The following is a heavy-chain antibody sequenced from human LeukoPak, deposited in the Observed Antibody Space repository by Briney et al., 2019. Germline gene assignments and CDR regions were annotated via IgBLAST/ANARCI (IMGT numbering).Heavy chain of an antibody. CDR3: AKDRVRLVVVPAGLDY. J-gene: IGHJ4*02. V-gene: IGHV3-11*04. Sequence: GGSLRLSCAASGFTFSDYYMSWIRQAPGKGLEWVSYISNSGSPIYYSDSVKGRFTISRDNAKNSLYLQMNSLRAEDTAVYYCAKDRVRLVVVPAGLDYWGQGTLVTVSS. D-gene: IGHD2-2*01. CDR2: ISNSGSPI. CDR1: GFTFSDYY.